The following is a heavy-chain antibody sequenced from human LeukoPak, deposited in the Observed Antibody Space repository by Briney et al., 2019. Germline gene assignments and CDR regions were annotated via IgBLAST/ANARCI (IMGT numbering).Heavy chain of an antibody. CDR1: GFTFSSYS. J-gene: IGHJ5*02. CDR3: ARDGGSSWYVRDWFDP. Sequence: GGSLRLSCAASGFTFSSYSMNWVRQAPGKGLEWVSSISSSSSYIYYADSVKGRFTISRDNAKNSLYLQMNSLRAEDTAVYYCARDGGSSWYVRDWFDPWGQGTLVTVSS. D-gene: IGHD6-13*01. CDR2: ISSSSSYI. V-gene: IGHV3-21*04.